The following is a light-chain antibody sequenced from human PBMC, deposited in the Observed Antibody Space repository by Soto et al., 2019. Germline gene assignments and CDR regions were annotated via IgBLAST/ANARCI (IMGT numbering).Light chain of an antibody. CDR3: QSYDSSLSVV. CDR2: SNN. CDR1: SSNIGAGYD. Sequence: QSVLTQPPSVSGAPGQRGTISCTGSSSNIGAGYDVHWYQQLPGTAPKLLIYSNNNRPSGVPDRFSGSKSGTSASLAITGLQAEDEADYYCQSYDSSLSVVFGGGTKLTVL. J-gene: IGLJ2*01. V-gene: IGLV1-40*01.